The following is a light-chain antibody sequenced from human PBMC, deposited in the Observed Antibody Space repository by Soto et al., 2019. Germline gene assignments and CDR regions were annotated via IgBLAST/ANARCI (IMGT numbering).Light chain of an antibody. J-gene: IGLJ2*01. CDR3: GSYRSSGTLVV. CDR2: DVT. CDR1: SSDVGGYNY. V-gene: IGLV2-14*03. Sequence: QSALTQPASVSGSPGQSITIACTGTSSDVGGYNYVSWFQQHPGRAPKLMIYDVTNRPSGVSNRFSGSKSGNTASLTISGLRAEDEADYYFGSYRSSGTLVVFGGGTKVTVL.